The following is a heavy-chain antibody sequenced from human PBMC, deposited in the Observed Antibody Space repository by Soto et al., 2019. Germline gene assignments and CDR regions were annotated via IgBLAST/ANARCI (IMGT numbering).Heavy chain of an antibody. CDR2: IIPILGIA. J-gene: IGHJ5*02. CDR3: ARARDARLSGWDAP. CDR1: GGTFSSYT. V-gene: IGHV1-69*02. Sequence: QVQLVQSGAEVKKPGSSVKVSCKASGGTFSSYTISWVRQAPGQGLEWMGRIIPILGIANYAQKFQGRVTITADKSTSTACMELSSLRSEDTAVYYCARARDARLSGWDAPWGQGTLVTVSS. D-gene: IGHD1-26*01.